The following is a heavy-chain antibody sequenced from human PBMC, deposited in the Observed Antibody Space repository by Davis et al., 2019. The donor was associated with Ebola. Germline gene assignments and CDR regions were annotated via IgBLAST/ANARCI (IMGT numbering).Heavy chain of an antibody. CDR2: ISHDGRNI. Sequence: GESLKISCAASGFTFSNAWMSWVRQAPGKGLEWVAFISHDGRNIPYAGSVWGRFTISRDNYRNSLYLQMNSLRAEDTALYYCAKDRKGGVVVITYFDYWGQGTLVTVSS. V-gene: IGHV3-30*18. D-gene: IGHD3-22*01. J-gene: IGHJ4*02. CDR1: GFTFSNAW. CDR3: AKDRKGGVVVITYFDY.